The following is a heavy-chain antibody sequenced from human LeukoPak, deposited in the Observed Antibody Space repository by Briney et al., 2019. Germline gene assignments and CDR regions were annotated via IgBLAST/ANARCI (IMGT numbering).Heavy chain of an antibody. Sequence: PGGSLRLSCAASGFTFSSYGMHWVRQAPGKGLECVAFIRYDGSNKYYADSVKGRFTISRDNSKNTLYLQMNSLRAEDTAVYYCARHGSITMVRGRLRYYYMDVWGKGTTVTISS. V-gene: IGHV3-30*02. CDR1: GFTFSSYG. J-gene: IGHJ6*03. CDR2: IRYDGSNK. D-gene: IGHD3-10*01. CDR3: ARHGSITMVRGRLRYYYMDV.